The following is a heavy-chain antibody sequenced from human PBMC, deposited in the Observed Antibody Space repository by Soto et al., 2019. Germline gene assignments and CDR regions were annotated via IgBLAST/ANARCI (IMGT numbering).Heavy chain of an antibody. D-gene: IGHD6-19*01. V-gene: IGHV4-34*01. CDR3: ATSWRTSSGWRDYYYYGMDV. CDR2: INHSGST. CDR1: GGSFSGYY. Sequence: PSETLSLTCAVYGGSFSGYYWIWLRQPPGKGLEWIGEINHSGSTNYNPSLKSRVTISVDTSKNQFSLKLSSVTAADTAVYYCATSWRTSSGWRDYYYYGMDVWGQGTTVTVSS. J-gene: IGHJ6*02.